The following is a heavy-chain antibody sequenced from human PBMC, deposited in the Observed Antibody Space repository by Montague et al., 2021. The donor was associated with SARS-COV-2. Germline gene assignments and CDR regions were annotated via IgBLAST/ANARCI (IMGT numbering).Heavy chain of an antibody. D-gene: IGHD6-13*01. V-gene: IGHV6-1*01. CDR3: ARDPRYSLSWSFDY. CDR2: TYYLPKRNY. J-gene: IGHJ4*02. CDR1: GDSVSGDTAA. Sequence: CAISGDSVSGDTAACSWDKQSPERRLEWLRRTYYLPKRNYDYAVSVKSRMTISPDTSKNQFSLQLSSVTPEDRAVYYCARDPRYSLSWSFDYWGQGTLVTVSS.